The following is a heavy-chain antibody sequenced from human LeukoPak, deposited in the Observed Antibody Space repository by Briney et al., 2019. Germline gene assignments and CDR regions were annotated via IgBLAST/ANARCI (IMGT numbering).Heavy chain of an antibody. CDR3: AKDRRWWYYGMDV. V-gene: IGHV3-30*18. D-gene: IGHD2-15*01. CDR2: ISYDGSNK. Sequence: GGSLRLACAASGFTFSSYGMHWVRQAPGKGLGWVAVISYDGSNKYHADSVKGRFIISRDNSKNTLYLQMNSLRAEDTAVYYCAKDRRWWYYGMDVWGQGPTVLVSS. CDR1: GFTFSSYG. J-gene: IGHJ6*02.